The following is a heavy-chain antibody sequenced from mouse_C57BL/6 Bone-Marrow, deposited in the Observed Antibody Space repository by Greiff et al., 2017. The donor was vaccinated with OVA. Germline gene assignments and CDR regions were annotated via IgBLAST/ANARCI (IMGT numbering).Heavy chain of an antibody. V-gene: IGHV1-15*01. CDR3: TRGYSNYYAMDY. CDR2: IDPETGGT. CDR1: GYTFTAYE. J-gene: IGHJ4*01. D-gene: IGHD2-5*01. Sequence: VQLQQSGAELVRPGASVTLSCKASGYTFTAYEMHWVKQTPVHGLEWIGAIDPETGGTAYNQKFKGKAILTADKSSSKAYMELRSLTSDDSAVYYCTRGYSNYYAMDYWGQGTSVTVSS.